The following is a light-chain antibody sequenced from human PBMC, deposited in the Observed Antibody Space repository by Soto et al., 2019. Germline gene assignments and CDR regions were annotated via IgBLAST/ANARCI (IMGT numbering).Light chain of an antibody. CDR1: QTISSW. J-gene: IGKJ1*01. V-gene: IGKV1-5*01. CDR3: QQYENYCT. Sequence: DIQITQSPFTLSGDVGYTVATTSRASQTISSWLAWYQQIPGKAPKLLIYDASNLESGVPSRFSGSGSGTEFTLTISSLKPEDFAVYYCQQYENYCTFGKGTKVDIK. CDR2: DAS.